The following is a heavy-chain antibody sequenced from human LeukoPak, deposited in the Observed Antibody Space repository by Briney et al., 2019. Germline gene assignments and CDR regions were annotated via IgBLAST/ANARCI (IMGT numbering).Heavy chain of an antibody. Sequence: GGSLRLSCAASGFTFSTCAMSWVRQAPGKGLEWVSAISGSGYTTYYTDSVKGRFTISRDNSKNTLYLQMNSLRAGDTAVYYCAKSSGYCSSTNCYPDYWGQGTLVTVSS. J-gene: IGHJ4*02. CDR3: AKSSGYCSSTNCYPDY. D-gene: IGHD2-2*01. V-gene: IGHV3-23*01. CDR2: ISGSGYTT. CDR1: GFTFSTCA.